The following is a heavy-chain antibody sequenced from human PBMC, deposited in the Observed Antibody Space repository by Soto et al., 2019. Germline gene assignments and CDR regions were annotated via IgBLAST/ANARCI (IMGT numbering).Heavy chain of an antibody. V-gene: IGHV3-49*04. Sequence: SLRLSGSGSGFTFGDYAMSWVRQAPGKGLGWVGFIRSKPYGGTAEYAASVKGRFTMSRDDSKSIAYLEMNSLKSEDTAVYYCIRVPRNRYCGGDCYLDNWGQGTLVTVSS. J-gene: IGHJ4*02. CDR1: GFTFGDYA. D-gene: IGHD2-21*02. CDR2: IRSKPYGGTA. CDR3: IRVPRNRYCGGDCYLDN.